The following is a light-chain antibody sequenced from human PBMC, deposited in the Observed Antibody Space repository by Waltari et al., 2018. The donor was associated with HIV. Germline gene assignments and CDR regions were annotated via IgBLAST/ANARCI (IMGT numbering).Light chain of an antibody. CDR2: RSS. V-gene: IGLV1-47*01. CDR1: NSTTDRHY. Sequence: QSVLTQPPSASATPGQRITISCSGGNSTTDRHYVNWYQQPPGTAPKVFIYRSSQRPSGVPDRFSGSKSGTSASLIISGLRSGDEADYYCASWDDSLNAFVFGTGTKVTVL. J-gene: IGLJ1*01. CDR3: ASWDDSLNAFV.